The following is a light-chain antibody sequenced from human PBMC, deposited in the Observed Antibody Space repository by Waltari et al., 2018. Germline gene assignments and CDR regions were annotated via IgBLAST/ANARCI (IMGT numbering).Light chain of an antibody. CDR3: QQYNIFSQS. Sequence: DIQMTQSPSTLSASVGDRVPITCRASQSINNWLAWYQQKPGKAPKLLIYKASSLDSGVPSRFSGSGSGTEFALTISSLQPDDFATYYCQQYNIFSQSFGQGTKVQIK. CDR2: KAS. CDR1: QSINNW. J-gene: IGKJ1*01. V-gene: IGKV1-5*03.